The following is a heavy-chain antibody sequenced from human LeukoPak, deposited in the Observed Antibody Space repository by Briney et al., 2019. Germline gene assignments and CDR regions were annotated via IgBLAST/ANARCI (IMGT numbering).Heavy chain of an antibody. J-gene: IGHJ4*02. D-gene: IGHD6-13*01. CDR2: ISDSVDGT. V-gene: IGHV3-23*01. CDR3: AKDKAPGSWHTPSDF. CDR1: GFTFRAYA. Sequence: PGGCLRLSCAASGFTFRAYAMSGVCQAPGRGVGWVSGISDSVDGTYYADSVKGRFTISRDNSKNPVFLQMNSRRADDTAKYYCAKDKAPGSWHTPSDFWGQGTLVTVSS.